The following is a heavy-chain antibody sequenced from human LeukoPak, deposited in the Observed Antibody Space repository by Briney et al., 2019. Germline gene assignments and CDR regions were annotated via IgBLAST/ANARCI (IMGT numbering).Heavy chain of an antibody. CDR2: IYYSGST. V-gene: IGHV4-59*01. CDR1: GGSISSYY. D-gene: IGHD6-6*01. CDR3: ARREYSGQLDY. J-gene: IGHJ4*02. Sequence: SETLSLTCTVSGGSISSYYWSWIRQPPGKGLEWIGYIYYSGSTNYNPSLKSRVTISVDTSKNQFSLKLSSVTAADTAVYYCARREYSGQLDYWGQGTLVTVSS.